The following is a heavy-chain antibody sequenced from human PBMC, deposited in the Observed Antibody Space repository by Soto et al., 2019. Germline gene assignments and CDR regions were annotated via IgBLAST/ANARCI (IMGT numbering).Heavy chain of an antibody. V-gene: IGHV1-3*01. CDR2: INAGNGNT. CDR1: GYTFTSYA. D-gene: IGHD2-8*02. Sequence: ASVKVSCKASGYTFTSYAMHWVRQAPGQRLEWMGWINAGNGNTKYSQKFQGRVTITRDTSASTAYMELSSLRSEDTAVYYCARDHLVQIGRLPETYYYYYGMDVWGQGTTVTVSS. J-gene: IGHJ6*02. CDR3: ARDHLVQIGRLPETYYYYYGMDV.